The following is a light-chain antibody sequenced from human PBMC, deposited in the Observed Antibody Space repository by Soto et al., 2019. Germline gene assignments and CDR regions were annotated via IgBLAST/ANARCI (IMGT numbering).Light chain of an antibody. V-gene: IGLV2-8*01. CDR1: SSDVGGYNY. CDR2: EVS. J-gene: IGLJ2*01. Sequence: QSVLTQPPSASGSPGQSVTISCTGTSSDVGGYNYVSWYQQHPGKAPKLMIYEVSKRPSGVPDRFSGSKSGNTASLTVSGLQAEDEADYYCSSYAGSNNVFGVGTKVTVL. CDR3: SSYAGSNNV.